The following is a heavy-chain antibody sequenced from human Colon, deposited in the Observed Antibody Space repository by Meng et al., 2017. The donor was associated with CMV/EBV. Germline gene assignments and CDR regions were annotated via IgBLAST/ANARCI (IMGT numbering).Heavy chain of an antibody. CDR1: GGSISTYY. Sequence: SETLSLTCNVSGGSISTYYWTWIRQPPGKGLEWIGNIYYTGSVKYNPFLKSRLTISVDTAKNQFSLKLSSVTAADTATYYCARADPSVAMYYFDYWGPGTLVTVSS. D-gene: IGHD5-12*01. CDR2: IYYTGSV. J-gene: IGHJ4*02. V-gene: IGHV4-59*13. CDR3: ARADPSVAMYYFDY.